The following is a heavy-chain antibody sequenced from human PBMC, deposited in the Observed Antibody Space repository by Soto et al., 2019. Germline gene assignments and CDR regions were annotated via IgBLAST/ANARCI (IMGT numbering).Heavy chain of an antibody. CDR3: ARGTIANGSFDI. CDR2: IYYSGST. CDR1: GGSISSGGYY. Sequence: SETLSLTCTISGGSISSGGYYWSWIRQHPGKGLEWIGYIYYSGSTYYNPSLKSRVTISVDTSKNQFSLKLSSVTAADTAVYYCARGTIANGSFDIWGQGTMVTVSS. J-gene: IGHJ3*02. V-gene: IGHV4-31*03. D-gene: IGHD2-8*01.